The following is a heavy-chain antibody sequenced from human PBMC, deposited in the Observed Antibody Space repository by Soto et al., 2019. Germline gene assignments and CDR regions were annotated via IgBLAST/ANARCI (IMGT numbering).Heavy chain of an antibody. CDR2: IYYSGST. Sequence: QVQLQESGPGLVKPSQTLSLTCTVSGGSISSGGYYWSWIRQHPGKGLEWIGYIYYSGSTYYNPSLKSRVTISVDTSKNQFSLKLSTVTAADTAVYYCAREGGFGASKRDWFDPWGQGTLVTVSS. V-gene: IGHV4-31*03. D-gene: IGHD3-10*01. CDR3: AREGGFGASKRDWFDP. J-gene: IGHJ5*02. CDR1: GGSISSGGYY.